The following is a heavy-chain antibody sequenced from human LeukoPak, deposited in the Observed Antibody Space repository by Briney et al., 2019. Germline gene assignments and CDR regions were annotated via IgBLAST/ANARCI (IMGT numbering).Heavy chain of an antibody. CDR3: ARAEVGYYDILTGYYKDHYFDY. CDR2: IYSGGST. V-gene: IGHV3-66*01. Sequence: GGSLRLSCAASGFTVSSNYMSWVRQAPGKGLEWVSVIYSGGSTYYADSVKGRFTISRDNSKNTLYLQMNSLRAEDTAVYYCARAEVGYYDILTGYYKDHYFDYWGQGTLVTVSS. D-gene: IGHD3-9*01. J-gene: IGHJ4*02. CDR1: GFTVSSNY.